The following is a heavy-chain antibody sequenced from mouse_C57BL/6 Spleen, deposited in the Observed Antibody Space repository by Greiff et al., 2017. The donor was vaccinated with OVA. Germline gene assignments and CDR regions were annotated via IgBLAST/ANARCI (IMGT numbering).Heavy chain of an antibody. Sequence: QVQLKQSGAELVKPGASVKISCKASGYAFSSYWMNWVKQRPGKGLEWIGQIYPGDGDTNYNGKFKGKATLTADKSSSTAYMQLSSLTSEDSAVYFCARSTYYDYDWFAYWGQGTLVTVSA. V-gene: IGHV1-80*01. D-gene: IGHD2-4*01. CDR2: IYPGDGDT. CDR1: GYAFSSYW. J-gene: IGHJ3*01. CDR3: ARSTYYDYDWFAY.